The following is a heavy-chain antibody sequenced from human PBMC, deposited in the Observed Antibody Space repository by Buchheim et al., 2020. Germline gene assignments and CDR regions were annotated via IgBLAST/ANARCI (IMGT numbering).Heavy chain of an antibody. CDR3: AKSHMSVADIFDF. CDR1: GFTFSHYA. V-gene: IGHV3-23*01. Sequence: EVQLLESGGGFVQPGGSLKLSCAASGFTFSHYAMHWVRQAPGKGLAWVSFISGSGGSTYYAASVRGRFSISRDNSKNTLYLQMNSLRAEDTAVYYCAKSHMSVADIFDFWGQGTL. CDR2: ISGSGGST. J-gene: IGHJ4*02. D-gene: IGHD6-19*01.